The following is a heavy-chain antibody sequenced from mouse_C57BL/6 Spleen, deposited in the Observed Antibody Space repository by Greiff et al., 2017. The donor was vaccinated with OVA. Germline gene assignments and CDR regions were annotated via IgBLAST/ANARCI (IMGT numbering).Heavy chain of an antibody. V-gene: IGHV1-52*01. D-gene: IGHD1-1*01. CDR1: GYTFTSYW. CDR3: ARLITTVVADWYFDV. J-gene: IGHJ1*03. Sequence: QVQLQQPGAELVRPGSSVKLSCKASGYTFTSYWMHWVKQRPIQGLEWIGNIDPSDSETHYNQKFKDKATLTVDKSSSTAYMQLSSLTSEDSAVYYCARLITTVVADWYFDVWGTGTTVTVSS. CDR2: IDPSDSET.